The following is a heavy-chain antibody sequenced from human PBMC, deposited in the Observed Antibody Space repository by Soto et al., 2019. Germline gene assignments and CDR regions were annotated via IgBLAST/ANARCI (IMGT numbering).Heavy chain of an antibody. V-gene: IGHV4-34*01. J-gene: IGHJ6*02. Sequence: QVQLQQWGAGLLKPSETLSLTCAVYGGSFSGYYWSWIRQPPGKGLEWIGEINHSGSTNYNPSLKSRVTISVDTSKNQFSLKLSSVTAADTAVYYCARGRRYYYDSSGYYPYYYYYYGMDVWGQGTTVTVSS. D-gene: IGHD3-22*01. CDR2: INHSGST. CDR3: ARGRRYYYDSSGYYPYYYYYYGMDV. CDR1: GGSFSGYY.